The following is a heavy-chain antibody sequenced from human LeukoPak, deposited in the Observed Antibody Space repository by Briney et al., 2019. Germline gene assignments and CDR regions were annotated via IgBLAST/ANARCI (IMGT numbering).Heavy chain of an antibody. J-gene: IGHJ4*02. CDR2: IRYDGVNK. Sequence: PVGSLRLSCAASGFTFSDYGMHWVRQAPGKGLEWVTFIRYDGVNKFYADSVKGRFTVSRDNSKNTLYLQINSLRPEDTALYYCTKGDSGWHFDYWGQGTLVTVSS. CDR3: TKGDSGWHFDY. V-gene: IGHV3-30*02. CDR1: GFTFSDYG. D-gene: IGHD6-19*01.